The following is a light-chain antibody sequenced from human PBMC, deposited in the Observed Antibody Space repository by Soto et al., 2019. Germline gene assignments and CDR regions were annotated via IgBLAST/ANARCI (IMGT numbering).Light chain of an antibody. Sequence: DIQMTQSPSSLSASVGDRVTITCQASQGISNYLNWYQQKPGKAPKLLIYGANNLETGVPSRFTGSGSGTDFTFTISSLQPEDTAKYFCQQYDGLPYTFGQGTKLEI. CDR1: QGISNY. CDR3: QQYDGLPYT. J-gene: IGKJ2*01. V-gene: IGKV1-33*01. CDR2: GAN.